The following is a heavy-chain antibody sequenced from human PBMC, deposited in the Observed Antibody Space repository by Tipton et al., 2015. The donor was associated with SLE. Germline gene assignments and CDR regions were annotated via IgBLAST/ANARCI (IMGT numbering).Heavy chain of an antibody. D-gene: IGHD6-19*01. CDR2: IYHTGRT. CDR1: GDSISSGDYF. V-gene: IGHV4-61*08. Sequence: TLSLTCTVSGDSISSGDYFWTWIRQSPGKGREWIGYIYHTGRTYYNPSLKSRVTISVDTSKNQFSLKLSSVTAAETAVYYCARERGAVAGFDCWGQGTLVSVSS. CDR3: ARERGAVAGFDC. J-gene: IGHJ5*01.